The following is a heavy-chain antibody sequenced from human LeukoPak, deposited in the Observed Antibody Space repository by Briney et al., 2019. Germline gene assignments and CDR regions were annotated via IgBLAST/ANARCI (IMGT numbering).Heavy chain of an antibody. D-gene: IGHD6-13*01. CDR1: GGSFSGYY. V-gene: IGHV4-34*01. CDR3: ARVSSSWSLFDY. J-gene: IGHJ4*02. Sequence: PSETLSLTCAVYGGSFSGYYWSWIRQPPGKGLEWIGEINHSGSTNYNPSLKSRVTISVDTSKNQFSLKLSSVTAADTAVYYWARVSSSWSLFDYWGQGTLVTVSS. CDR2: INHSGST.